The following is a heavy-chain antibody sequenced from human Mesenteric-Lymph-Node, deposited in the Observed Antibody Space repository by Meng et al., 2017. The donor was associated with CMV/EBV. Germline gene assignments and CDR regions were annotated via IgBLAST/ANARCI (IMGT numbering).Heavy chain of an antibody. CDR2: VRSKNSGGTA. V-gene: IGHV3-15*01. D-gene: IGHD2-2*01. Sequence: GESLKISCAASGFTFSDAWMNWVRQTPGKGLEWVGRVRSKNSGGTADYAAPVKGRFTISRDDSKNTLYLQMNSLKTEDTAVYYCTPSCSSTSCYGYWGQGTLVTVSS. J-gene: IGHJ4*02. CDR3: TPSCSSTSCYGY. CDR1: GFTFSDAW.